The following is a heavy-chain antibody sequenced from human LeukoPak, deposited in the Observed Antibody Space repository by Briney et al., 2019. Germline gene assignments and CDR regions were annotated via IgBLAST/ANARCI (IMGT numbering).Heavy chain of an antibody. CDR1: GVTFSSYG. CDR3: TRGFLEWPTGYYFDY. D-gene: IGHD3-3*01. Sequence: PGGSLRLSCAASGVTFSSYGMHWVRQAPGKGLEWVGFIRSKAYGGTTEYAASVKGRFTISRDDSKSIAYLQMNSLKTEDTAVYYCTRGFLEWPTGYYFDYWGQGTLVTVSS. V-gene: IGHV3-49*04. J-gene: IGHJ4*02. CDR2: IRSKAYGGTT.